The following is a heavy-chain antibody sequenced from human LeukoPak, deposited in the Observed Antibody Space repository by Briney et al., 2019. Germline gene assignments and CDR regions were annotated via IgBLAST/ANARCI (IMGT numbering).Heavy chain of an antibody. V-gene: IGHV4-34*01. D-gene: IGHD3-22*01. Sequence: SETLSLTCAVYGGSFSGYYWSWLRQPPGKGLEWIGEINHSGSTNSNPSLKSRVTISVDTSKNQFSLKLSSVTAADTAVYYCARDRITMIVVVTLDYGMDVWGQGTTVTVSS. CDR2: INHSGST. CDR1: GGSFSGYY. J-gene: IGHJ6*02. CDR3: ARDRITMIVVVTLDYGMDV.